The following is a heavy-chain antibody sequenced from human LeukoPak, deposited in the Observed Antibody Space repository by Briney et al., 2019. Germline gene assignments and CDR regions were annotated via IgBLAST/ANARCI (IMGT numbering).Heavy chain of an antibody. D-gene: IGHD3-16*01. CDR2: INPNSGGT. CDR1: GYTFTGYY. CDR3: ATWGLHFDI. J-gene: IGHJ3*02. Sequence: ASVTVSCKASGYTFTGYYMHWVRQAPGQGPGWMGWINPNSGGTNYAQKFQGRVTMTRDTSINTAYMELSSLTPDDTAVYFCATWGLHFDIWGQGTMVTVAS. V-gene: IGHV1-2*02.